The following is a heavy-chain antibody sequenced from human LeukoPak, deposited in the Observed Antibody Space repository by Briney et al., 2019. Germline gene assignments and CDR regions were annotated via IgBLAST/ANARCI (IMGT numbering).Heavy chain of an antibody. D-gene: IGHD3-10*01. CDR2: IYYSGST. Sequence: SETLSLTCTVSGGSISSYYWSWLRQPPGKGLEWIGYIYYSGSTNYNPSLESRVTISVDTSKNQFSLKLSSVTAADTAVYYCARVGSFGESPVGPGWFDPWGQGTLVTVSS. CDR1: GGSISSYY. CDR3: ARVGSFGESPVGPGWFDP. V-gene: IGHV4-59*12. J-gene: IGHJ5*02.